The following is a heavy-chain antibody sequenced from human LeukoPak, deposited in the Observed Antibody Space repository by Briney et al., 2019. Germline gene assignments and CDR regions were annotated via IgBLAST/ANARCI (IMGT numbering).Heavy chain of an antibody. J-gene: IGHJ5*02. Sequence: GASVKVSCKASGYTFTSYDINWVRQATGQGLEWMGWMNPNSGNTGYAQKFQGRVTMTRNTSISTAYMELSSLRSEDTAVYCCARAGYCSGGSCYPSIYNWFDPWGQGTLVTVSS. V-gene: IGHV1-8*01. D-gene: IGHD2-15*01. CDR1: GYTFTSYD. CDR3: ARAGYCSGGSCYPSIYNWFDP. CDR2: MNPNSGNT.